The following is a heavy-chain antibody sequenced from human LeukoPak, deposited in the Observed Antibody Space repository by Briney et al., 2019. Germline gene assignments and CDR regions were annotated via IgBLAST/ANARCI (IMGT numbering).Heavy chain of an antibody. Sequence: SETLSLTCTVSGGSISSRTYYWAWIRQPPGKGLEWIGSINYSGKITYNPSLKSRVTVSLDPSKNQFSLTLSSVTAADTAVYYCARDFGDWRTDYWGQGTLVTVSS. CDR3: ARDFGDWRTDY. V-gene: IGHV4-39*07. CDR2: INYSGKI. J-gene: IGHJ4*02. CDR1: GGSISSRTYY. D-gene: IGHD2-21*02.